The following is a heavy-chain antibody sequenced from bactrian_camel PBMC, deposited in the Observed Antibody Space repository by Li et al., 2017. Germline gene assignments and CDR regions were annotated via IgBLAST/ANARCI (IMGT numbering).Heavy chain of an antibody. V-gene: IGHV3S40*01. CDR2: ITSLPSLFRAA. CDR1: GITFSRHD. D-gene: IGHD1*01. J-gene: IGHJ4*01. Sequence: DVQLVESGGGLVQPGESLRLSCVASGITFSRHDMSWVRQTPGKEVEWVAGITSLPSLFRAASYADSVKGRFTISRDNAKDALYLQMNSLKPEDTAMYYCAVRRLPCAVQTRAAGGFANWGQGTQVTVS. CDR3: AVRRLPCAVQTRAAGGFAN.